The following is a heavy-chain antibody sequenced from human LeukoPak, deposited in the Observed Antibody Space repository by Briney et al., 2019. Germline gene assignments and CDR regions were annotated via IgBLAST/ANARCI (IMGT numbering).Heavy chain of an antibody. V-gene: IGHV4-34*01. CDR2: INHSGST. Sequence: SETLSLTCAVYGGSFSGYYWSWIRQPPGKGLEWIGEINHSGSTNYNPSLKSRVTISVDTSKNQFSLKLSSVTAADTAVYYCACDYGDYTAFDPWGQGTLVTVSS. D-gene: IGHD4-17*01. J-gene: IGHJ5*02. CDR1: GGSFSGYY. CDR3: ACDYGDYTAFDP.